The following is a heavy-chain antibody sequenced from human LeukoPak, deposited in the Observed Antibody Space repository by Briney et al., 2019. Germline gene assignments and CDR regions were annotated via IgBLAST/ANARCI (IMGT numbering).Heavy chain of an antibody. V-gene: IGHV4-59*01. Sequence: SETLSLTCTVSGGSISTYYWSWIRQPPGKGLEWIGYIHYSGSTNYNPSLKSRVTISVDTSKNRFSLNLTSVTAADTAVYYCARGPRLRRYYFDYWGQGTLVTVSS. D-gene: IGHD4-17*01. CDR2: IHYSGST. CDR1: GGSISTYY. J-gene: IGHJ4*02. CDR3: ARGPRLRRYYFDY.